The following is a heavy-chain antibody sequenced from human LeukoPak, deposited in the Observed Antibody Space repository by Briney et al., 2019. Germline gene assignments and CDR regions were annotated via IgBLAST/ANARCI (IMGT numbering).Heavy chain of an antibody. V-gene: IGHV3-23*01. CDR3: AKLANAASDFDY. Sequence: SGGSLRLSCAASGFSISIYSMNWVRQAPGRGLEWVSTISSSGASTYYADSVKGRFTVSRDNSKNTLYLQMNSLRAEDTAVYYCAKLANAASDFDYWGQGTLVTVSS. J-gene: IGHJ4*02. CDR1: GFSISIYS. D-gene: IGHD2-21*01. CDR2: ISSSGAST.